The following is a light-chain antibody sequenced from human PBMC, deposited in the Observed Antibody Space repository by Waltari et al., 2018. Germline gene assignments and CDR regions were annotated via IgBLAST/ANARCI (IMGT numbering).Light chain of an antibody. CDR3: HQYFAPPYT. Sequence: DIQMTQSPSSLSASVGDRVTITCRASQSISSYLNWYQRKPRKAPKLLIYDASNLETGVPSRFSGSGSGTDFTVTISSLQAEDVAVYHCHQYFAPPYTFGRGTKLEIK. J-gene: IGKJ2*01. CDR2: DAS. CDR1: QSISSY. V-gene: IGKV1-33*01.